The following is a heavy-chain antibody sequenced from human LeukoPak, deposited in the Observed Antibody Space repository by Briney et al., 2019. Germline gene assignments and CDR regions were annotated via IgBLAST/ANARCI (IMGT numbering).Heavy chain of an antibody. V-gene: IGHV1-8*01. J-gene: IGHJ4*02. D-gene: IGHD2-15*01. CDR3: ATDPVGYCSSDSCYSVDY. Sequence: GASVKVSCKASGYTFTSYDINWVRQATGQGLEWMGWMNPNSGNTGYAQKFQGRVTMTRNTSISTAYMELSSLRSEDTAVYYCATDPVGYCSSDSCYSVDYWGQGTLVTVSS. CDR1: GYTFTSYD. CDR2: MNPNSGNT.